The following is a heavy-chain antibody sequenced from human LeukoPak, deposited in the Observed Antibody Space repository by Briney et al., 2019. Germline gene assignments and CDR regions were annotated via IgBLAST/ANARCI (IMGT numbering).Heavy chain of an antibody. V-gene: IGHV3-30*04. D-gene: IGHD3-10*01. CDR2: ISYDGSNK. CDR1: GFTFSSYA. Sequence: WGSLRLSCAASGFTFSSYAIHWVRQAPGKGLEWVAVISYDGSNKYYADSVKGRFTISRDNSKNTLYLQMNSLRAEDTAVYYCARDLAGRGDYWGQGTLVTVSS. J-gene: IGHJ4*02. CDR3: ARDLAGRGDY.